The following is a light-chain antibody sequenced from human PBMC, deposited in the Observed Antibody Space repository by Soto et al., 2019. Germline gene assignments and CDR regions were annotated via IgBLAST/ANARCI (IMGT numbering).Light chain of an antibody. J-gene: IGKJ4*02. Sequence: DIVLTQSPGTLSLSPGERATLSCRSSQSVSSNSLAGSHEKPGQAPRLLIYEASTRATGIPDRFSGSGSGTDFTLPISRVQPEDFGVYYCRQVVSAPPRTFCGGTEVDIK. CDR1: QSVSSNS. CDR3: RQVVSAPPRT. CDR2: EAS. V-gene: IGKV3-20*01.